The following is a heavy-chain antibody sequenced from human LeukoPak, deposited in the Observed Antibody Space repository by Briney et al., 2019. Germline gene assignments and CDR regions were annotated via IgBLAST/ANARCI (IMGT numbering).Heavy chain of an antibody. J-gene: IGHJ5*02. Sequence: PGGSLRLSCAASGFTFSSYSMNWVRQAPGKGLEWVSSISSSSSYIYYADSVKGRFTISRDNAKSSLYLQMNSLRAEDTAVYYCAISRYSSSWYNWFDPWGQGTLVTVSS. CDR3: AISRYSSSWYNWFDP. CDR2: ISSSSSYI. V-gene: IGHV3-21*01. CDR1: GFTFSSYS. D-gene: IGHD6-13*01.